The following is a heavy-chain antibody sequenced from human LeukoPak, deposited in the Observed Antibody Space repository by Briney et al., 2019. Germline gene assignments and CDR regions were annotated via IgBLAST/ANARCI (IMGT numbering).Heavy chain of an antibody. CDR3: ATGIRVATLFEY. D-gene: IGHD5-12*01. CDR1: GFTVSSNY. J-gene: IGHJ4*02. V-gene: IGHV3-53*01. Sequence: PGGSLRLSCAASGFTVSSNYMSWVRQAPGKGLEWVSVIYSGGTTYYADSVKGRFTISRDNSKNTLFLQMNSLRAEDTAVYYCATGIRVATLFEYWGQGTLVTVSS. CDR2: IYSGGTT.